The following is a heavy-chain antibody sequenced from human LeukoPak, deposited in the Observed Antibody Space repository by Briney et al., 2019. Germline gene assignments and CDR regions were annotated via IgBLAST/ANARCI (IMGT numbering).Heavy chain of an antibody. V-gene: IGHV1-18*01. CDR2: ISAYNGNT. CDR3: ARDTYYYDSSGFFDY. J-gene: IGHJ4*02. Sequence: ASVKVSCKASGYTFTSYGISWVRQAPGQGLEWMGWISAYNGNTNNAQKLQGRVTMTTDTPTNTAYMELRSLRSDDTAIYYCARDTYYYDSSGFFDYWGQGTLVTVSS. D-gene: IGHD3-22*01. CDR1: GYTFTSYG.